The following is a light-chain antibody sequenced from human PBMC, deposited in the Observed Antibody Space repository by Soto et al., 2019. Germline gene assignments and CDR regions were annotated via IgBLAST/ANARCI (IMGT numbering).Light chain of an antibody. CDR1: SSNIGGGFD. J-gene: IGLJ1*01. V-gene: IGLV1-40*01. CDR3: QSYDGSISDSV. Sequence: QSVLTQPPSVSGAPGQRVTISCTGTSSNIGGGFDVQWYQQLPGAAPKLLIYTNNRRPSGVPDRFSGSKSGTSASLAITGLQAEEEADYYCQSYDGSISDSVFGPGTKLTVL. CDR2: TNN.